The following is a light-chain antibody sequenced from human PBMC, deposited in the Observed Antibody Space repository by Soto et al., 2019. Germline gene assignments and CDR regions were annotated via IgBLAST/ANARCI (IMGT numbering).Light chain of an antibody. CDR1: SSDVGGYNY. V-gene: IGLV2-14*01. CDR2: EVS. Sequence: QSALTLPASVSGSPGQSITISCTGTSSDVGGYNYVSWYQQHPGKAPKLMIYEVSNRPSGVSNRFSGSRSGNTASLTISGLQAEDEADYYCSSYTSSSTLVFGTGTTLTVL. CDR3: SSYTSSSTLV. J-gene: IGLJ1*01.